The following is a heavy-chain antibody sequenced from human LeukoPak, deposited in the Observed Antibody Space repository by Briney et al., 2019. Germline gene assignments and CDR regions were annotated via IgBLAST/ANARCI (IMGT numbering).Heavy chain of an antibody. CDR2: INGDGSST. J-gene: IGHJ3*01. V-gene: IGHV3-74*01. D-gene: IGHD1-26*01. Sequence: GSLRLSCAASGFTLSNYWMHWVRQAPGKGLVWVSRINGDGSSTSNADAVKGRFSTSRDNAQNSVYLQMNSLRAEDTATYYCARTKWEQPPRGAFDFWGHGTVVTVSS. CDR1: GFTLSNYW. CDR3: ARTKWEQPPRGAFDF.